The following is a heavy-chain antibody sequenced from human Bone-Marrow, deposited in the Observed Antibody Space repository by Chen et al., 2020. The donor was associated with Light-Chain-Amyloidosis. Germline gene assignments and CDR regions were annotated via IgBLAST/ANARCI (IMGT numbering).Heavy chain of an antibody. CDR3: ARGRCGGGSCYTYYYYYGMDV. J-gene: IGHJ6*02. CDR1: GGSFSGYY. V-gene: IGHV4-34*01. Sequence: QVQLQQWGAGLLKPSETLSLTCAVYGGSFSGYYWSWIRQPPGKGLEGIGEINQSGSTNYNPSLKSRVTISVDTSKNQFSLKLSSVTAADTAVYYCARGRCGGGSCYTYYYYYGMDVWGQGTTVTVSS. D-gene: IGHD2-15*01. CDR2: INQSGST.